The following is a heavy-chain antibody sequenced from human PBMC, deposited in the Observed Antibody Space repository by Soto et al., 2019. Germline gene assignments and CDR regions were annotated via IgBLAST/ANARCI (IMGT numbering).Heavy chain of an antibody. Sequence: SETLSLTCTVSGGSISSYYWSWIRQPAGKGLEWIGEIYHSGSTNYNPSLKSRVTISVDKSKNQFSLKLSSVTAADTAVYYCARTGGGLRLGELSLSRRGYFDYWGQGTLVTVSS. CDR1: GGSISSYY. CDR2: IYHSGST. D-gene: IGHD3-16*02. CDR3: ARTGGGLRLGELSLSRRGYFDY. J-gene: IGHJ4*02. V-gene: IGHV4-59*12.